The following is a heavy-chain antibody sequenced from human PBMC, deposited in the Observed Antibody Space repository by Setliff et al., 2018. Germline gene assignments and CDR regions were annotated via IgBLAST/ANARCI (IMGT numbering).Heavy chain of an antibody. J-gene: IGHJ5*01. D-gene: IGHD3-10*01. Sequence: GGSLRLSCVVSGLTVSNDFMGWVRQAPGKGLEWVSVIYNIGETRYADSVKGRFTISRDKSKNTLYLNLSSLRVEDTATYYCARDRGGTNPWFDFWGQGTQVTVSS. CDR2: IYNIGET. CDR3: ARDRGGTNPWFDF. V-gene: IGHV3-53*01. CDR1: GLTVSNDF.